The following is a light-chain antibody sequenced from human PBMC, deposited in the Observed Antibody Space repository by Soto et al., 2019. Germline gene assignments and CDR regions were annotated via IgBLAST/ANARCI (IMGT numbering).Light chain of an antibody. CDR1: SSNVGAGYD. CDR2: ANN. J-gene: IGLJ2*01. Sequence: QAVVTQPPSVSGAPGQRVTMSCTGSSSNVGAGYDVHWYQHLPGTAPKLLIYANNNRPSGVPDRFSGSKSGTSASLAISGLQAEDEADYYCQSYDSSLSSRVFGGGTKLTVL. V-gene: IGLV1-40*01. CDR3: QSYDSSLSSRV.